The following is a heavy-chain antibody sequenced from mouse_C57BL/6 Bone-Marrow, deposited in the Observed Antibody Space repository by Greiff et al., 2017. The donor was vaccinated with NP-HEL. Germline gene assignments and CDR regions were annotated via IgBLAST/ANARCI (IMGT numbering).Heavy chain of an antibody. D-gene: IGHD4-1*01. Sequence: EVQLQQSGPELVKPGASVKISCKASGYTFTDYYMNWVKQSHGKSLEWIGDINPNNGGTSYNQKFKGKATLTVDKSSSTAYMELRSLTSEDSAVYYCASSLTGPYAMDYWGQGTSVTVSS. CDR3: ASSLTGPYAMDY. CDR1: GYTFTDYY. J-gene: IGHJ4*01. V-gene: IGHV1-26*01. CDR2: INPNNGGT.